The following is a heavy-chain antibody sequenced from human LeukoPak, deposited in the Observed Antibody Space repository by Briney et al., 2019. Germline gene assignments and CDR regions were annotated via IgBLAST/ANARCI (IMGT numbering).Heavy chain of an antibody. CDR1: GGSISTYY. D-gene: IGHD3-16*02. Sequence: SETLSLTCTVSGGSISTYYWNWIRQPPGKGLEWIGYIYYSGTTNYNPSLKSRVSMSVDTSKNQFSLKLSSVTAADTAVYYCARGGYDYVWGSYRYTSVAFFDYWGQGTLVTVSS. CDR3: ARGGYDYVWGSYRYTSVAFFDY. V-gene: IGHV4-59*01. J-gene: IGHJ4*02. CDR2: IYYSGTT.